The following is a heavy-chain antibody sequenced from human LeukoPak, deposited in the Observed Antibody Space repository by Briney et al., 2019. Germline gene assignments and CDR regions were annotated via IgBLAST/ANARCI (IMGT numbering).Heavy chain of an antibody. J-gene: IGHJ6*02. CDR1: GYSFTSYW. Sequence: GESLKISCKGSGYSFTSYWIGWVRQMPGKGLEWMGIIYPGDSDTRYSPSFQGQVTISADKSISTAHLQWSSLKASDTAMYYCARRGEVVAANYGMDVWGQGTTVTVSS. V-gene: IGHV5-51*01. CDR2: IYPGDSDT. CDR3: ARRGEVVAANYGMDV. D-gene: IGHD2-15*01.